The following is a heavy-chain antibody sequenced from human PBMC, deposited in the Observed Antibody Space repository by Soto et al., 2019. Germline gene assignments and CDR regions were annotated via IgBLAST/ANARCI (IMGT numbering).Heavy chain of an antibody. CDR2: ISKTAGTV. CDR3: ARPTQYCSAGTCYSCASDY. CDR1: GFTFSDYY. J-gene: IGHJ4*02. V-gene: IGHV3-11*01. D-gene: IGHD2-15*01. Sequence: QVQVVESGGGLVRPGGSLRLSCAATGFTFSDYYMSWIRQAPGKGLEWLADISKTAGTVQYADSVKGRFIISRDNARNSLFLQLNSLRVEDTAVYYCARPTQYCSAGTCYSCASDYWGQGTLVTVSS.